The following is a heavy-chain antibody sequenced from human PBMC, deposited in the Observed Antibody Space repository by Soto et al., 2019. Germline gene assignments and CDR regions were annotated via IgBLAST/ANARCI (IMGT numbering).Heavy chain of an antibody. J-gene: IGHJ4*02. CDR2: VTYDSSEK. D-gene: IGHD3-9*01. CDR3: GKAGGSELRYFDWPEVGV. CDR1: GFSFFNYG. V-gene: IGHV3-30*18. Sequence: QVHVVESGGGVVQPGTSLTLSCTASGFSFFNYGFAWIRQAPGKGLEWVAVVTYDSSEKYYADSVKGRFTISRDNSKNTVYLQMDSLQHNDSAIYYCGKAGGSELRYFDWPEVGVWGQGTLVTVSS.